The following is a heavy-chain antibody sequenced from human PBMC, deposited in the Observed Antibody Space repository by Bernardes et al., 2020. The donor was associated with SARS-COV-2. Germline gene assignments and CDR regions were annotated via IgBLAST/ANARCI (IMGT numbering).Heavy chain of an antibody. CDR1: GGSISSYY. J-gene: IGHJ3*02. CDR2: IYYSGST. D-gene: IGHD2-21*02. V-gene: IGHV4-59*01. Sequence: SETLSLTCTVSGGSISSYYWSWIRQPPGKGLEWNGYIYYSGSTNYNPSLKSRVTISVDTSKNQFSLKLSSVTAADTAVYYCARVVWIDPGGGDGRNAFDIWGQGTMVTVTS. CDR3: ARVVWIDPGGGDGRNAFDI.